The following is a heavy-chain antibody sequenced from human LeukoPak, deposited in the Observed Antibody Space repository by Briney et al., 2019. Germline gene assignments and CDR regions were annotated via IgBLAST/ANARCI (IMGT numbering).Heavy chain of an antibody. J-gene: IGHJ4*02. Sequence: GGSLRLSCAASGFTFSTYAMSWVRQAPGKGLEWVSAISASGGSTYYADSVKGRFTISRDNSKNTLYLQMNSLRAEDTAVYYCAKDLTSSHSYWGQGTLVTVSS. CDR1: GFTFSTYA. V-gene: IGHV3-23*01. CDR3: AKDLTSSHSY. D-gene: IGHD2-21*02. CDR2: ISASGGST.